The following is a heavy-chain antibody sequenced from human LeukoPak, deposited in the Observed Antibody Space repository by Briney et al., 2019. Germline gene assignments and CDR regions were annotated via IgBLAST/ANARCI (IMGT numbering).Heavy chain of an antibody. J-gene: IGHJ5*02. CDR2: ISGVGST. CDR1: GFTFSDYY. Sequence: GGSLRLSCAASGFTFSDYYMSWIRQAPGKGLEWVSSISGVGSTSYADSVKGRFTISRDNSRSTLYLHMDSLRPEDTAVYYCARSGYYYDSSGSSSWGQGTLVTVSS. CDR3: ARSGYYYDSSGSSS. D-gene: IGHD3-22*01. V-gene: IGHV3-66*01.